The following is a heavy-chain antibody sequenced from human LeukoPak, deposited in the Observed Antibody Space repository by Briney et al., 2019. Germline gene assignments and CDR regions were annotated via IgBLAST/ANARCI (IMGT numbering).Heavy chain of an antibody. CDR1: GFTFSSYS. J-gene: IGHJ6*02. CDR2: ISSSSSYI. D-gene: IGHD2-2*01. V-gene: IGHV3-21*01. Sequence: GGSLRLSGAASGFTFSSYSMNWVRHAPGKGLEWVSSISSSSSYIYYADSVKGRFTISRDNAKNSLYLQMNSLRAEDTAVYYCAREGYCSSTSCYRSYYYGMDVWGQGTTVTVSS. CDR3: AREGYCSSTSCYRSYYYGMDV.